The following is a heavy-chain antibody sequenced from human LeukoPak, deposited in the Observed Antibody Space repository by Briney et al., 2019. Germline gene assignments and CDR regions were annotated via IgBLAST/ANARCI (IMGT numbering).Heavy chain of an antibody. CDR2: MFYSGRT. CDR1: GGSLSSYY. Sequence: SETLSPTCTVSGGSLSSYYGNWIRQPPGKGLEYIGYMFYSGRTNYNPSRKSLVTISVDTSKTWFSLRLTSVTAEATAVSSCARDQYDYVWGRIYYFDYWGQGTLVTVSS. D-gene: IGHD3-16*01. J-gene: IGHJ4*02. V-gene: IGHV4-59*12. CDR3: ARDQYDYVWGRIYYFDY.